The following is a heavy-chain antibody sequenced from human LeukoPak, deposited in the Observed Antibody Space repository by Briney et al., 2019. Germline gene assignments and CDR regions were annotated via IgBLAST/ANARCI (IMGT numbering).Heavy chain of an antibody. CDR2: IKRDGSEK. CDR3: ARGRGYSYGTLHYYYMDV. Sequence: GGSLRLSCAASGFTFSSYWMSWVRQAPGKGLEWVANIKRDGSEKYYVDSGKGRFTISRDNAKNSLYLQMNSLRAEDTAVYYCARGRGYSYGTLHYYYMDVWGKGTTVTVSS. CDR1: GFTFSSYW. J-gene: IGHJ6*03. V-gene: IGHV3-7*01. D-gene: IGHD5-18*01.